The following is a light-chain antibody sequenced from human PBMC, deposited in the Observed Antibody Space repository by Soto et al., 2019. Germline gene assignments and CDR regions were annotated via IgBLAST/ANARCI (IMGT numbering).Light chain of an antibody. Sequence: DIVMTQSPDSLAVSLGERATIDCKSSQSVLYSSTNKNYLAWYQQKAGQPPKLLIYWASTRESGVPVRISGSESVTDFTLSISSLQAADVAVYYCQQYYSSPRTFGHGTQLEIK. CDR3: QQYYSSPRT. V-gene: IGKV4-1*01. CDR1: QSVLYSSTNKNY. CDR2: WAS. J-gene: IGKJ2*01.